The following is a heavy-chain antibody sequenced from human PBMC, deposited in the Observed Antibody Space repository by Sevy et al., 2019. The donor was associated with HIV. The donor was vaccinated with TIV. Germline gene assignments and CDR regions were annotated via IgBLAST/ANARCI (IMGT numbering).Heavy chain of an antibody. Sequence: GGSLRLSCEASGFTFSSNAMSWVQAPGKGLEWVSGISGGGGDTFYADSVKGRFTISRDNSKNTLFLQINSLRAEDTALYYCVKGARYTIPNDAFDIWGQGTMVTVSS. CDR1: GFTFSSNA. CDR2: ISGGGGDT. V-gene: IGHV3-23*01. J-gene: IGHJ3*02. CDR3: VKGARYTIPNDAFDI. D-gene: IGHD2-2*02.